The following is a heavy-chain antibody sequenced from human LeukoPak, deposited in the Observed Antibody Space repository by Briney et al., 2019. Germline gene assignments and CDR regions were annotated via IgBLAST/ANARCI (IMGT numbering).Heavy chain of an antibody. CDR1: GFTFDSYE. J-gene: IGHJ4*02. D-gene: IGHD1-26*01. Sequence: PGGSLRLSCAASGFTFDSYEMNWVRQAPGKGLEWISYIYSSGSVTYYADSVKGRFTISRDNAKNSLYPQMNSLRAEDTAVYYCARDRVGVGVTFDYWGQGTLVTVSS. CDR2: IYSSGSVT. CDR3: ARDRVGVGVTFDY. V-gene: IGHV3-48*03.